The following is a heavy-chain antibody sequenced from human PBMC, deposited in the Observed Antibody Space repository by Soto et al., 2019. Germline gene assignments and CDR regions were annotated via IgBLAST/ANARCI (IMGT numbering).Heavy chain of an antibody. J-gene: IGHJ4*02. CDR3: AKRPFLSPRDRSGWYFDY. CDR2: ISGRGEST. CDR1: GFTFSSYA. Sequence: EVQLLESGGGFVQSGGSLRLSCAASGFTFSSYAMSWVRQAPGKGLEWLSSISGRGESTDYADSVKGRFTISRDKSKNTLYLQMSRLRAEDTAVYYCAKRPFLSPRDRSGWYFDYWGQGILVTVSS. V-gene: IGHV3-23*01. D-gene: IGHD6-19*01.